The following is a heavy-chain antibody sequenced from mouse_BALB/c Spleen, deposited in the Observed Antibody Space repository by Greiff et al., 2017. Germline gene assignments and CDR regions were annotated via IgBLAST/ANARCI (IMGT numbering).Heavy chain of an antibody. CDR3: ARSDYGYDEAMDY. J-gene: IGHJ4*01. D-gene: IGHD2-2*01. Sequence: EVKLMESGPELVKPGASMKISCKASGYSFTGYTMNWVKQSHGKNLEWIGLINPYNGGTSYNQKFKGKATLTVDKSSSTAYMELLSLTSEDSAVYYCARSDYGYDEAMDYWGQGTSVTVSS. V-gene: IGHV1-18*01. CDR1: GYSFTGYT. CDR2: INPYNGGT.